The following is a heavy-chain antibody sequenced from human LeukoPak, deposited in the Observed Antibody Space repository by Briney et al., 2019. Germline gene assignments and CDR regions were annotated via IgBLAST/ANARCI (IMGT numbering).Heavy chain of an antibody. Sequence: SETLSLTCTVSGGSITSGGYYWSWIRQHPGKGLEWIGYIDYSGSTYYNPSLKSRVTISVDTSKNQFSLKLSSVTAADTAVYYCAREITPYYYDSSGYLLGDYFDYWGQGTLVTVSS. D-gene: IGHD3-22*01. J-gene: IGHJ4*02. CDR1: GGSITSGGYY. CDR3: AREITPYYYDSSGYLLGDYFDY. V-gene: IGHV4-30-4*08. CDR2: IDYSGST.